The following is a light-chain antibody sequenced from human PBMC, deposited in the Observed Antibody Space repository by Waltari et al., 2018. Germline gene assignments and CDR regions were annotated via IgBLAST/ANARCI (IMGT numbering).Light chain of an antibody. CDR2: ATS. Sequence: DIQMTQSPSSLSASVGDSVTITCRASQTVRNFLNWYQQEPGKAPKPLIYATSSLQTGVPSRFSGSGSGTDFTLSISSLQPEDFAIYFCQQGYMTPRTFGQGTKVEIK. V-gene: IGKV1-39*01. CDR1: QTVRNF. CDR3: QQGYMTPRT. J-gene: IGKJ1*01.